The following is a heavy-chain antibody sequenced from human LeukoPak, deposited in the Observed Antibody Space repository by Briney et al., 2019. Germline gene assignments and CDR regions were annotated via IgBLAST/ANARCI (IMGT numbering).Heavy chain of an antibody. CDR1: RFTFSNYV. CDR3: ARDRHDSSGYIDY. J-gene: IGHJ4*02. Sequence: GGSLRLSCAASRFTFSNYVMSWVRQAPGKGLEWVAVISYDGSNKYYADSVKGRFTISRDNSKNTLYLQMNSLRVEDTAVYYCARDRHDSSGYIDYWGQGTLVTVSS. D-gene: IGHD3-22*01. CDR2: ISYDGSNK. V-gene: IGHV3-30-3*01.